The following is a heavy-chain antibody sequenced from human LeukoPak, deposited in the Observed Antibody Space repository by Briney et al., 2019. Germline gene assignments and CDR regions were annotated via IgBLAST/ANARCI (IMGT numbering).Heavy chain of an antibody. Sequence: GGSLRLSCAASGFTFSSYWMHWVRQAPGKGLVWVSRINSDGSSTSYADSVKGRFTISRDNAKNTVYLQMSSLRVEDTAVYYCARVGADYGDYDYWGQGILVTVSS. D-gene: IGHD4-17*01. CDR3: ARVGADYGDYDY. V-gene: IGHV3-74*01. CDR1: GFTFSSYW. J-gene: IGHJ4*02. CDR2: INSDGSST.